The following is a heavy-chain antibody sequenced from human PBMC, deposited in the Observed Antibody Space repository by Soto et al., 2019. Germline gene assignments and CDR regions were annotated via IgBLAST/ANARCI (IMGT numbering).Heavy chain of an antibody. CDR3: ARSLYSSSWYAGY. V-gene: IGHV4-38-2*01. J-gene: IGHJ4*02. Sequence: SETLSLTCAVSGYSISSGYYWGWIRQPPGKGLEWIGSIYHSGTTYYNPSLKSRVTISLDTSKNQVPLKLSSGTAADTAVYYCARSLYSSSWYAGYWGQGTLVTVSS. CDR1: GYSISSGYY. CDR2: IYHSGTT. D-gene: IGHD6-13*01.